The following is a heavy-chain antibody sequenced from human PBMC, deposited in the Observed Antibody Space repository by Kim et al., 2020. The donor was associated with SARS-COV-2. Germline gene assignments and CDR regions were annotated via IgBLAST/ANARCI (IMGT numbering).Heavy chain of an antibody. V-gene: IGHV1-24*01. Sequence: YEQKFQGRVTMTEDTSTDTAYMELSSLRSEDTAVYYCATGATVTTGWFDPWGQGTLVTVSS. CDR3: ATGATVTTGWFDP. J-gene: IGHJ5*02. D-gene: IGHD4-17*01.